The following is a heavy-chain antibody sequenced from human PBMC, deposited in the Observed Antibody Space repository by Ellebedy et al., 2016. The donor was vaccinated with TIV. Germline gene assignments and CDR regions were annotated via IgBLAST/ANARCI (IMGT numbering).Heavy chain of an antibody. CDR1: GGSINSYY. Sequence: MPGGSLRLSCNVSGGSINSYYWRWIRQPAGKSLEWIGNIYSIGSTMYNPSLRSRVTMSVDTSKNQFSLKLRSVTAADTAIYYCARESSGNFFYWGQGILVTVSS. D-gene: IGHD6-19*01. J-gene: IGHJ4*02. V-gene: IGHV4-4*07. CDR3: ARESSGNFFY. CDR2: IYSIGST.